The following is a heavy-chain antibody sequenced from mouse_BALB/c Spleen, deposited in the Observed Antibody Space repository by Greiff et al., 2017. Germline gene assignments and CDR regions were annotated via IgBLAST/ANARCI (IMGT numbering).Heavy chain of an antibody. V-gene: IGHV1-54*03. CDR1: GYAFTNYL. CDR2: INTGSGGT. D-gene: IGHD2-2*01. Sequence: QVQLQQSGAELVRPGTSVKVSCKASGYAFTNYLIGRGKQRPGQGLEWIGVINTGSGGTNYNEKFKGKATLTADKSSSTAYMQFSSLTSDDSAIYFCARDGYDNYAMDYWGQGTSVTVSS. J-gene: IGHJ4*01. CDR3: ARDGYDNYAMDY.